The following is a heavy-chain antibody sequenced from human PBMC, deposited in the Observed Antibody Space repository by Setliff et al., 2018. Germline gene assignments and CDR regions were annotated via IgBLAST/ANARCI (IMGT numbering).Heavy chain of an antibody. D-gene: IGHD5-18*01. V-gene: IGHV3-7*03. CDR1: GFTFSRYW. CDR2: IKEDGSEK. Sequence: PGGSLRLSCVASGFTFSRYWMSWVRQAPGKGLEWVANIKEDGSEKYYVDSVKGRFTMSRDNAKNSLYLQMNSLRAEDTALYYCAKVLGGYSYGFCDYWGQGTLVTVSS. J-gene: IGHJ4*02. CDR3: AKVLGGYSYGFCDY.